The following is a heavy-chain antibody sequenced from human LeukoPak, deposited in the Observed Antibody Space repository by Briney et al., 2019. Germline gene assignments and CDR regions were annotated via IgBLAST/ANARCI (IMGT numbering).Heavy chain of an antibody. CDR3: ARVACSSASCPKRGTFDY. J-gene: IGHJ4*02. CDR1: GGSISSYY. D-gene: IGHD2-2*01. CDR2: IYYSGST. Sequence: SETLSLTCTVSGGSISSYYWNWIRQPPGQGLEWIGYIYYSGSTNYNPSLESRVTISVHTSRNQFSLNLISVTAADTAIYYCARVACSSASCPKRGTFDYWGQGTLVTVSS. V-gene: IGHV4-59*01.